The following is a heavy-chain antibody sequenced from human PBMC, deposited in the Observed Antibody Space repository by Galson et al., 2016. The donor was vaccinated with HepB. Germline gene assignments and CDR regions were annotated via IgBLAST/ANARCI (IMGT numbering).Heavy chain of an antibody. D-gene: IGHD1-1*01. Sequence: SLRLSCAASGFTLSSFGMHWVRQAPGKGREWVALIWSDGSNKYNADSVKGRFTISRDNSKNTLYLQMNSLSVDDTAVYYCARGGRNDGFDYWGQGTLVTVSS. CDR1: GFTLSSFG. V-gene: IGHV3-33*01. CDR2: IWSDGSNK. J-gene: IGHJ4*02. CDR3: ARGGRNDGFDY.